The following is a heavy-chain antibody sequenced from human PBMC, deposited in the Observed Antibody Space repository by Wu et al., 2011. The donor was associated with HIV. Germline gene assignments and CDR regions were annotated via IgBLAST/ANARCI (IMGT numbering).Heavy chain of an antibody. CDR3: ARDDSSGWPEGFDY. D-gene: IGHD6-19*01. V-gene: IGHV1-18*01. CDR1: GYTFTSYG. J-gene: IGHJ4*02. CDR2: ISAHNGNT. Sequence: QVQLVQSGAEVKKPGASVKVSCKASGYTFTSYGISWVRQAPGQGLEWMGWISAHNGNTNYAQKVQGRVAMTRDTSTSTAYMELRSLGSDDTAVYYCARDDSSGWPEGFDYWGQGTLVTVSS.